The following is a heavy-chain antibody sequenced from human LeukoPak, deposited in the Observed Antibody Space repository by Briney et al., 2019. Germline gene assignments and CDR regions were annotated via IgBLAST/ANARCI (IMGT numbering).Heavy chain of an antibody. J-gene: IGHJ4*02. CDR2: ISSSGSTI. CDR3: AREDSCGGDCYFFDY. CDR1: GFTFTTYW. V-gene: IGHV3-48*04. Sequence: GGSLRLSCAASGFTFTTYWMTWVRQAPGKGLEWVSYISSSGSTIYYADSVKGRFTISRDNAKNSLYLQMNSLRAEDTAVYYCAREDSCGGDCYFFDYWGQGTLVTVSS. D-gene: IGHD2-21*02.